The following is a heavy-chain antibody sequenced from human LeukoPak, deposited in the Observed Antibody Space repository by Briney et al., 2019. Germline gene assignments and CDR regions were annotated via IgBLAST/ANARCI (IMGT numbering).Heavy chain of an antibody. CDR2: ISGSGGST. D-gene: IGHD3-22*01. Sequence: GGSLRLSCAASGFTFSSYAMSWVRQAPGKGLEWVSAISGSGGSTYYADSVKGRFTISRDNSKNTLYLQMNSLRAEDTAVYYCAKRNYDSSGYYYGGADYWGQGTLVTVSS. CDR1: GFTFSSYA. CDR3: AKRNYDSSGYYYGGADY. J-gene: IGHJ4*02. V-gene: IGHV3-23*01.